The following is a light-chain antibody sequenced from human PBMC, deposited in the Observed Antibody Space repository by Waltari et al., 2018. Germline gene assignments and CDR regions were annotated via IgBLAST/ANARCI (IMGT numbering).Light chain of an antibody. CDR1: SLRSYD. CDR3: HSRVVSNVRGA. V-gene: IGLV3-19*01. J-gene: IGLJ2*01. CDR2: GKA. Sequence: SSELTQDPAVSVALGQTVRITCQGDSLRSYDASWYQQKTGQAPILVIDGKANPPSGLPYRVAGSTSGNPASVTITGSQAEDEADYYCHSRVVSNVRGAFGGGTKLTVL.